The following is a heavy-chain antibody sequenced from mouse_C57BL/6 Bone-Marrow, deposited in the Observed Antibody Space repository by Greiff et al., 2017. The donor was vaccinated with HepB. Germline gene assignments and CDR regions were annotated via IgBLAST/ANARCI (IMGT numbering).Heavy chain of an antibody. CDR2: ISSGSSNI. CDR3: AWQRRLPYAMDY. D-gene: IGHD3-2*02. V-gene: IGHV5-17*01. J-gene: IGHJ4*01. CDR1: GFTFSDYG. Sequence: EVHLVESGGGLVKPGGSLKLSCAASGFTFSDYGMHWVRQAPEKGLEWVAYISSGSSNIYYADTVKGRFTISRDNAKNTLFLQMTSLRSEDTAMYYCAWQRRLPYAMDYWGQGTSVTVSS.